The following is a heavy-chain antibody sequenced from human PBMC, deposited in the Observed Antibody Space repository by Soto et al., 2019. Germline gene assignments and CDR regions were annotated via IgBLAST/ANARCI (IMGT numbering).Heavy chain of an antibody. CDR2: VYYSGTT. J-gene: IGHJ4*02. CDR1: GGSIRNGDYY. Sequence: SETLSLTCTVSGGSIRNGDYYWGWTRQPPGKGLEWIGYVYYSGTTYSHPSLNSRVSISVDTSENQFSLRLTSVTAADTAVYYCVTVNLVGAAYYFDYWGPGTLVTVSS. D-gene: IGHD1-26*01. CDR3: VTVNLVGAAYYFDY. V-gene: IGHV4-30-4*01.